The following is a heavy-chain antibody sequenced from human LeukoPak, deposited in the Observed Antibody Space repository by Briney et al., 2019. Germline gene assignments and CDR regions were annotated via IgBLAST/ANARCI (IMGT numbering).Heavy chain of an antibody. CDR2: INHSGST. CDR3: ARDRGYSGSYLDY. D-gene: IGHD1-26*01. V-gene: IGHV4-34*01. Sequence: PSETLSLTCAVYGGSFSGYYWSWIRQPPGKGLEWIGEINHSGSTNYNPSLKSRVTISVDTSKNQFSLKLSSVTAADTAVYYCARDRGYSGSYLDYWGQGTLVTVSS. J-gene: IGHJ4*02. CDR1: GGSFSGYY.